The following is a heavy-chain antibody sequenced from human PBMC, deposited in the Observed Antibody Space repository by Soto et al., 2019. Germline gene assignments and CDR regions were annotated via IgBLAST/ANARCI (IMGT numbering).Heavy chain of an antibody. CDR2: INWNSGSI. J-gene: IGHJ4*02. CDR3: ARDDTYYYGSGSYYNALVD. D-gene: IGHD3-10*01. V-gene: IGHV3-9*01. Sequence: SLRLSCSASVFTFDDYAMHWFRQVPGKGLEWVSGINWNSGSIGYGDSVKGRFAISRDNAKNSLHLQMNSLRSEDTAVYYCARDDTYYYGSGSYYNALVDWGQGTLVTVSS. CDR1: VFTFDDYA.